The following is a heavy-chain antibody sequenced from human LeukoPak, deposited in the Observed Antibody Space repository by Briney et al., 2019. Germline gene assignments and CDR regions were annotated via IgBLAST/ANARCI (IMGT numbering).Heavy chain of an antibody. CDR2: IYYSGST. CDR1: GGSISSGGYY. Sequence: SQTLSLTCTVSGGSISSGGYYWSWIRQHPGKGLVWIEYIYYSGSTYYIPHLKSRVTISVDTSKNQFSLKLSSVTAEDTAVYYCSRTYCTSSSCYYFDHWGQGTLVSVSS. V-gene: IGHV4-31*03. J-gene: IGHJ4*02. D-gene: IGHD2-2*01. CDR3: SRTYCTSSSCYYFDH.